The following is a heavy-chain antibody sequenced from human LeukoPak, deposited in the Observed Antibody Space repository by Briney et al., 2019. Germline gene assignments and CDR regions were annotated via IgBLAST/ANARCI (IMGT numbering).Heavy chain of an antibody. CDR3: ARGPDIVVVVAATHSSSWFDP. D-gene: IGHD2-15*01. CDR2: INHSGST. CDR1: GGSFSGYY. Sequence: SETLSLTCAVYGGSFSGYYWSWIRQPPGKGLEWIGEINHSGSTNYNPSLKSRVTISVDTSKNQFSLKLSSVTAADTAVYYCARGPDIVVVVAATHSSSWFDPWGQGTLVTVSS. V-gene: IGHV4-34*01. J-gene: IGHJ5*02.